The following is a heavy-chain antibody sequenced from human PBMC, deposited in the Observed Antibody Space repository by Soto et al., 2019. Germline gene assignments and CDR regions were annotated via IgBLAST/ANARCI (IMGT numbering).Heavy chain of an antibody. CDR3: ARGVIGGPPYLTAMDV. CDR2: INAGNGNT. D-gene: IGHD2-15*01. Sequence: ASVKVSCKASGYTFTTYTMHWVRQAPGQRLEWMGWINAGNGNTKYSQKFQGRVTITGDTSASTAYMELRSLTSEDTAVYYCARGVIGGPPYLTAMDVWGKGTTVTVSS. V-gene: IGHV1-3*01. CDR1: GYTFTTYT. J-gene: IGHJ6*03.